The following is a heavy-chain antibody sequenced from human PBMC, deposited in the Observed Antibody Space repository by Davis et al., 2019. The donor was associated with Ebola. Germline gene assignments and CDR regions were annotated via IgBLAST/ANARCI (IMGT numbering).Heavy chain of an antibody. CDR2: IYSGGST. D-gene: IGHD3-3*01. CDR3: ARGSHYDFWSGPAYYYYGMDV. Sequence: GESLKISCAASGFTFSSYWMSWVRQAPGKGLEWVSVIYSGGSTYYADSVKGRFTISRDNSKNTLYLQMNSLRAEDTAVYYCARGSHYDFWSGPAYYYYGMDVWGQGTTVTVSS. V-gene: IGHV3-53*01. J-gene: IGHJ6*02. CDR1: GFTFSSYW.